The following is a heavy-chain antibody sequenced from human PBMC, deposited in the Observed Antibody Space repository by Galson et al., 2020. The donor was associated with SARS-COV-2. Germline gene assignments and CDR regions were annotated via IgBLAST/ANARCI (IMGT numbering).Heavy chain of an antibody. D-gene: IGHD1-26*01. CDR1: GFIFRDYD. J-gene: IGHJ4*02. V-gene: IGHV3-23*01. CDR3: AKHNIRAYDY. Sequence: GESLKISCAASGFIFRDYDFSWVRQAPGQGLEWVSHIEYSGDVTYYVDSVKGRFTVSRDNSKNMLYLQMTNLKVGDTAIYFCAKHNIRAYDYWGQGSLVTVSS. CDR2: IEYSGDVT.